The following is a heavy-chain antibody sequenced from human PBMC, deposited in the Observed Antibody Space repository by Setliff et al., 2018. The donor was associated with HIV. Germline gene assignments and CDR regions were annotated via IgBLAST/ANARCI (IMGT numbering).Heavy chain of an antibody. Sequence: PSETLSLTCTVSGGSISSGGYYWSWIRQHPGRGLEWIGYIYYSGNTYYNPSLKSRLTISVDTPKNHFSLKLSSVTAADTAVYYCARAFCSSASCYGGGDAFDIWGQGTMVTVSS. CDR2: IYYSGNT. D-gene: IGHD2-2*01. V-gene: IGHV4-31*03. CDR1: GGSISSGGYY. J-gene: IGHJ3*02. CDR3: ARAFCSSASCYGGGDAFDI.